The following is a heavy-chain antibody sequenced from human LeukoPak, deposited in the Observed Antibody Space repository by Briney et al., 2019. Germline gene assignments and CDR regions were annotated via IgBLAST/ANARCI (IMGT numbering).Heavy chain of an antibody. CDR2: IHHSGGT. CDR3: ARQKSSSFLRRGYIES. V-gene: IGHV4-39*01. J-gene: IGHJ4*02. CDR1: GGSIIGNSTDY. Sequence: SETLSLTCNVSGGSIIGNSTDYWGWVRQPPGKGLEWVATIHHSGGTYHNPSLKGRVTISVDTSKNQFSLTLTSVTAADTAVYYCARQKSSSFLRRGYIESWGQGTLVTVSS. D-gene: IGHD6-13*01.